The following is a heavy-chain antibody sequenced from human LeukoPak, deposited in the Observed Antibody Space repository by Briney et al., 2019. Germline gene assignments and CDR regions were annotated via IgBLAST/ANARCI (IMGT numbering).Heavy chain of an antibody. V-gene: IGHV4-39*01. CDR2: IYYSGST. CDR3: ARQRTTRNAFDI. J-gene: IGHJ3*02. Sequence: KPSETLSLTCTVSAGSISSSSYYWGWIRQPPGKGLEWIRSIYYSGSTYYNPSLKSRVTISVDTSKNQFSLKLSSVTAADTAVYYCARQRTTRNAFDIWGQGTMVTVSS. D-gene: IGHD4-17*01. CDR1: AGSISSSSYY.